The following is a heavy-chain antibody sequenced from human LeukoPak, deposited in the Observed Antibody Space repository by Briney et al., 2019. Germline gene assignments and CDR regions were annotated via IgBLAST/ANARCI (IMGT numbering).Heavy chain of an antibody. D-gene: IGHD2-2*01. V-gene: IGHV4-34*01. Sequence: PSETLSLTCAVYGGSFSGYYWSWLRQPPGKGLEWIGEINHSGSTNYNPSLRSRVTISVDTSKNQFSLKLRYVTAADTAVYYCARVPGAMGYYYMDVWGKGTTVTVSS. CDR1: GGSFSGYY. CDR2: INHSGST. J-gene: IGHJ6*03. CDR3: ARVPGAMGYYYMDV.